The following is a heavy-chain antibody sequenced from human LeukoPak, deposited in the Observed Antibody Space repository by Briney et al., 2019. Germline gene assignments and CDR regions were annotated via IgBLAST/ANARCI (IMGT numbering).Heavy chain of an antibody. J-gene: IGHJ4*02. CDR1: GGTFSSYA. V-gene: IGHV1-69*04. Sequence: GASVKVSCKASGGTFSSYAIGWVRQAPGQGLEWMGRIIPNLGIANYAQKIQGRVTITADKSTSTAYMELSSLRSEDTAVYYCARDSERPKYCGGDCYSATFDYWGQGTLVTVSS. CDR2: IIPNLGIA. CDR3: ARDSERPKYCGGDCYSATFDY. D-gene: IGHD2-21*02.